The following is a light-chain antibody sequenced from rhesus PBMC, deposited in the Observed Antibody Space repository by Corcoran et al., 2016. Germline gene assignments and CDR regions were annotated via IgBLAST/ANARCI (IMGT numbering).Light chain of an antibody. CDR3: QQYYSSPYS. V-gene: IGKV4-1*01. CDR1: QSLLYSSNNKNY. CDR2: WAS. J-gene: IGKJ2*01. Sequence: DIVMTQSPDSLAVSLGERVTNNCKSSQSLLYSSNNKNYLAWYQQKPGQAPKLLISWASTRESGVPNRCRGDGFGTDFSLTISGLQTEDVAVYYCQQYYSSPYSFGQGTKVEI.